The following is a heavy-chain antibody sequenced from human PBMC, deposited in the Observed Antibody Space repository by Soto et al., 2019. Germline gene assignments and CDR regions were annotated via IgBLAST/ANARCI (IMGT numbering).Heavy chain of an antibody. V-gene: IGHV4-34*01. CDR3: ARLVTVRKHKLYYYYGMDV. D-gene: IGHD4-4*01. Sequence: SETLSLPCAVYGGSFSGYYWSWIRQPPEKGLEWIGEINHSGSTNYNPSLKSRVTISVDTSKNQFSLKLSSVTAADTAVYYCARLVTVRKHKLYYYYGMDVWGQGTTVTVSS. CDR2: INHSGST. J-gene: IGHJ6*02. CDR1: GGSFSGYY.